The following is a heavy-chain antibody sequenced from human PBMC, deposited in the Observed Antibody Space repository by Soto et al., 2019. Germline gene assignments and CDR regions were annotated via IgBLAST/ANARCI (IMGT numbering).Heavy chain of an antibody. J-gene: IGHJ5*02. Sequence: QVQLVQSGAEVKKPGSSVKVSCKASGGTFSSYAISWVRQAPGQAHEWMGGIIPIFSTANYAQKFQGRVTITADESTGTGYMELSSLRSEDTAVYYCARVVANSITGIKEFDPWGQGTLVTVSS. D-gene: IGHD1-20*01. CDR3: ARVVANSITGIKEFDP. V-gene: IGHV1-69*01. CDR2: IIPIFSTA. CDR1: GGTFSSYA.